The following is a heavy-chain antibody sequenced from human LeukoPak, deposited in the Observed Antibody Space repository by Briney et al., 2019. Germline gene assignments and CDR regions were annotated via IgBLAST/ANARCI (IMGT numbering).Heavy chain of an antibody. J-gene: IGHJ4*02. CDR2: IHRSGST. Sequence: PSETLSLTCSVSGYSIRNGYHWGWIRQPPGKGLEWIGAIHRSGSTYYNPSLRSRVTISIDTSRNQFSLKLSSVTAADTAAYYCARVNWINDYWGQGTLVTVSS. CDR1: GYSIRNGYH. CDR3: ARVNWINDY. V-gene: IGHV4-38-2*02. D-gene: IGHD1-20*01.